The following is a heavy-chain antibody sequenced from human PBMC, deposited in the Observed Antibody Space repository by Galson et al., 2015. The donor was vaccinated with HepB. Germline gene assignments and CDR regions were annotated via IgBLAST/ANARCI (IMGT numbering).Heavy chain of an antibody. CDR3: ARIRYFDGY. J-gene: IGHJ4*02. CDR1: GFTFSSYE. Sequence: SLRLSCAASGFTFSSYEMNWVRQAPGKGLEWVSYISSSGSTIYYADSVKGRFTISRDSAKNSLYLQMNSLTAEDTAVYYCARIRYFDGYWGQGTLVTVSS. V-gene: IGHV3-48*03. D-gene: IGHD3-9*01. CDR2: ISSSGSTI.